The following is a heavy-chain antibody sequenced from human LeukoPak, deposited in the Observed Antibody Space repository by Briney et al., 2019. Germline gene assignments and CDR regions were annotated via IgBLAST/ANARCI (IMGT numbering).Heavy chain of an antibody. D-gene: IGHD1-1*01. Sequence: GRSLRLSCAASGFTFINYGMHWVRQAPGKGLEWVALVSYDGSDKYYADSVKGRFTVSRDNSKNTLYLQMNSLRAEDTAVYYCGKEFGTWNRLPIGYWGQGTLVTVSS. J-gene: IGHJ4*02. CDR2: VSYDGSDK. CDR3: GKEFGTWNRLPIGY. V-gene: IGHV3-30*18. CDR1: GFTFINYG.